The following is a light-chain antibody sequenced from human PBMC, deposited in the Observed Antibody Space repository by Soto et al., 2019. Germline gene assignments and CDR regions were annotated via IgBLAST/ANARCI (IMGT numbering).Light chain of an antibody. CDR2: GAS. V-gene: IGKV3-20*01. CDR1: QSVSSSY. CDR3: QQYGSSPIT. Sequence: EIVLTRSPGTLSLSPGERATLSCRASQSVSSSYLAWYQQKPGQAPRLLIYGASSRATGIPDRFSGSGSGTDFTLTISRLEPEDFAVYYCQQYGSSPITFGQGTNVDIK. J-gene: IGKJ1*01.